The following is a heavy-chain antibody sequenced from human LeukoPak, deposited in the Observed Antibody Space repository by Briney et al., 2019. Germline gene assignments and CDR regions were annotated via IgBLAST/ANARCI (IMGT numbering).Heavy chain of an antibody. CDR3: ASRIPYDSSSY. D-gene: IGHD3-22*01. CDR1: GFTFSSYW. CDR2: ISSDGSST. Sequence: SGGSLRLSCAASGFTFSSYWMHWVRQAPGKGLVWVPRISSDGSSTDYADSVKGRFTISRDNAKNTLYLQMNSLRAEDTAVYYCASRIPYDSSSYWGQGTLVTVSS. V-gene: IGHV3-74*01. J-gene: IGHJ4*02.